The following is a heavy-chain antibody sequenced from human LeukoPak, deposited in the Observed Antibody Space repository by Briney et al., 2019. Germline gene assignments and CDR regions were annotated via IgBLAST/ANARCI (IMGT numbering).Heavy chain of an antibody. D-gene: IGHD6-19*01. CDR1: GGSISSYY. CDR2: IYYSGST. V-gene: IGHV4-59*08. Sequence: PSETLSLTCTVSGGSISSYYWSWIRQPPGRGLEWIGYIYYSGSTNYNPSLKSRVTISVDTSKNQFSLKLSSVTAADTAVYYCATTPGAQWLPYYFDYWGQGTLVTVSS. J-gene: IGHJ4*02. CDR3: ATTPGAQWLPYYFDY.